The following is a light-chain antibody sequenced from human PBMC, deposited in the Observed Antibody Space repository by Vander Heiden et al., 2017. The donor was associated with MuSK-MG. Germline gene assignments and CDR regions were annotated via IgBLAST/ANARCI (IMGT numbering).Light chain of an antibody. Sequence: EIVMTQSPATMSVSPGERATLSCRASQSVSSNLAWYQQKPGQAPRLLIYCASTRDTGIPARFSGSGSGTELTLTISSLQSEDFAVYYCQQYNNWPHTFGQGTKVEIK. J-gene: IGKJ1*01. CDR3: QQYNNWPHT. CDR1: QSVSSN. CDR2: CAS. V-gene: IGKV3-15*01.